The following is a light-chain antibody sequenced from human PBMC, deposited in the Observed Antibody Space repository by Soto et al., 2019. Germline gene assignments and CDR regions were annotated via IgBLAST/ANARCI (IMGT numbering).Light chain of an antibody. Sequence: DVGGYNYVSWYQQHPGKAXXXXXXXXSNRPSGVSNRXSGSKSGNTASLTISGIQAEDEADYYCSSYTSSRWVFXGGTQLTVL. CDR1: DVGGYNY. CDR3: SSYTSSRWV. CDR2: XXS. V-gene: IGLV2-14*04. J-gene: IGLJ3*02.